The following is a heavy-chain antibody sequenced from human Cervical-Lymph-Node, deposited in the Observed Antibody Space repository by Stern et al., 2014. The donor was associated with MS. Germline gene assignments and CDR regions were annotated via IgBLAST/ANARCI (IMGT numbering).Heavy chain of an antibody. CDR2: TRDKVNIYIT. CDR1: GFAFSDHY. CDR3: ARVLRGWTSISSGMDV. J-gene: IGHJ6*02. V-gene: IGHV3-72*01. D-gene: IGHD2-15*01. Sequence: EVQLEESGGGLVQPGGSLRLSCAASGFAFSDHYMDWVRQAPGKGLEWVGRTRDKVNIYITEYDASVKGRFTISSDDSKNSLHLQMTSLSPDDPAVYYCARVLRGWTSISSGMDVWGQGPTVPV.